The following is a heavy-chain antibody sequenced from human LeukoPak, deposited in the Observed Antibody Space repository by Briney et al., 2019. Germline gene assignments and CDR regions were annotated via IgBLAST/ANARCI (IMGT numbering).Heavy chain of an antibody. V-gene: IGHV3-53*01. CDR2: IYSDNT. CDR3: ARRAGAYSHPYDY. CDR1: GFTVSSNF. D-gene: IGHD4/OR15-4a*01. Sequence: GGSLRLSCTVSGFTVSSNFMSWVRQAPGKGLEWVSFIYSDNTHYSDSVKGRFTISRDNSKNTLYLQMNSLRAEDTAVYYCARRAGAYSHPYDYWGQGTLVTVSS. J-gene: IGHJ4*02.